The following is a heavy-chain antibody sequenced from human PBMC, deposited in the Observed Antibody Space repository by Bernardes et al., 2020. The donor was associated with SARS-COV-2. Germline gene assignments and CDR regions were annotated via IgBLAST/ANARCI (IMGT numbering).Heavy chain of an antibody. CDR1: ADSMSGFW. J-gene: IGHJ4*02. CDR2: TSYSGGT. D-gene: IGHD5-12*01. Sequence: SETLSLTCTVSADSMSGFWWSWIRQPPGKGLEWVGYTSYSGGTNYNPSLQSRVTISIDTSKNQFSLRVSSVTTADTAVYYCVRLHGYLFDYWGQGTLVTDSS. V-gene: IGHV4-59*01. CDR3: VRLHGYLFDY.